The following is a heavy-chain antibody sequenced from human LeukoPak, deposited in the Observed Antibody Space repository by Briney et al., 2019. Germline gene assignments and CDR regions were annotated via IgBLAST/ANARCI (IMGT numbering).Heavy chain of an antibody. CDR2: IASDGSST. Sequence: GASLRLSCAASGFTFSSYWMNWVRQAPGKGLVWVSRIASDGSSTTYADSVKGRFSISGDNAKNTLYLQMNSLRVEDTAVYYCARGRPHGNDYWGQGTLVTVSS. J-gene: IGHJ4*02. CDR1: GFTFSSYW. CDR3: ARGRPHGNDY. D-gene: IGHD4-23*01. V-gene: IGHV3-74*01.